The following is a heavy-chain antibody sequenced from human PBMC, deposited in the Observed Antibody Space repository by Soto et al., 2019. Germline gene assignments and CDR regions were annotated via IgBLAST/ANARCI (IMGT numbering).Heavy chain of an antibody. J-gene: IGHJ4*02. CDR1: GFTFGSYV. Sequence: EVQLLESGGGLVQPGGSLRLSCAASGFTFGSYVMAWVRQAPGKGLEWISGISASGGGTYYSDSVKGRFTISRDNSKNTMYLQMSSQRAEDTAVYYCSKRFPDNNSADGLDYCGQGNLVTVSS. CDR2: ISASGGGT. D-gene: IGHD2-21*01. CDR3: SKRFPDNNSADGLDY. V-gene: IGHV3-23*01.